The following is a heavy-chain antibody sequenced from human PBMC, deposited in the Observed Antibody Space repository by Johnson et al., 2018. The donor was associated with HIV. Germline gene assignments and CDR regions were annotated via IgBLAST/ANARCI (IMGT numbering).Heavy chain of an antibody. J-gene: IGHJ3*02. D-gene: IGHD2-15*01. CDR2: IKSKTDGGTT. Sequence: MLLVESGGGLVKPGGSLRLSCAASGFTFRNAWMSWVRQAPGKGLEWVGRIKSKTDGGTTDDAAPVKGRFTISRDDSKNTLYLQMNSLKTEDTAVYYCAKRGHGYAAFDIGGQGTMVTVSS. CDR3: AKRGHGYAAFDI. CDR1: GFTFRNAW. V-gene: IGHV3-15*01.